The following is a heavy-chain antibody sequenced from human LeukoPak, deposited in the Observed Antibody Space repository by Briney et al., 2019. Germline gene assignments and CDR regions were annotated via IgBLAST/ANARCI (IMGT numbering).Heavy chain of an antibody. CDR3: TTDGVLWFGALI. D-gene: IGHD3-10*01. CDR1: GFTFSDAW. V-gene: IGHV3-15*01. Sequence: PGGSLRLSCAASGFTFSDAWMTWVRQAPGKGLEWVGRIKSKTDGGTTDYAAPVKGRFTISRDDSKNTLYLQMNSLKTEDTAVYYCTTDGVLWFGALIWGQGTMVTVSS. CDR2: IKSKTDGGTT. J-gene: IGHJ3*02.